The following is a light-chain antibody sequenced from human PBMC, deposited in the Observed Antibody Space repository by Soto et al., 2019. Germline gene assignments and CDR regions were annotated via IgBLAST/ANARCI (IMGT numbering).Light chain of an antibody. CDR2: YDS. CDR3: QVWDSSSDHLVV. V-gene: IGLV3-21*04. J-gene: IGLJ2*01. CDR1: NIGSNS. Sequence: SYELTQPPSVSVAPGKTARITCGGNNIGSNSVHWYQQKPGQAPVLVIYYDSDRPSGIPERFSGSNSGNTATLTISRVEAGDEADYYCQVWDSSSDHLVVFGRGTKLTDL.